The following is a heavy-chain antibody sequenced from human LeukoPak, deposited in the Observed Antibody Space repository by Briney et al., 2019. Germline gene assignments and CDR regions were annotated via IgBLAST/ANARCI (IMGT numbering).Heavy chain of an antibody. D-gene: IGHD1-26*01. Sequence: SETLSLTCTVSTGSLSTYYWSRIRQPPGKGLQWLGCVYYSGTTNSGTTNYSPSVETRVTMSVDPSKNQVYLRLSSVTAADTAVYYCVSMGGTEDYRGQGTQVIVSS. J-gene: IGHJ4*02. V-gene: IGHV4-59*01. CDR1: TGSLSTYY. CDR2: VYYSGTT. CDR3: VSMGGTEDY.